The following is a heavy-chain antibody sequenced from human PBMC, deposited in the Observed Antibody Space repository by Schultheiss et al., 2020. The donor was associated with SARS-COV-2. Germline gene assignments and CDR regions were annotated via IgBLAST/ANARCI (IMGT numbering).Heavy chain of an antibody. V-gene: IGHV4-34*09. D-gene: IGHD2/OR15-2a*01. CDR2: INHSGST. CDR3: VKEEGHGPNNFDY. Sequence: SETLSLTCAVYGGSFSGYYWSWIRQPPGKGLEWIGEINHSGSTYYNPSLKSRVTISVDTSKNQFSLKLSSLTAADTAVYYCVKEEGHGPNNFDYWGQGTLVTVSS. CDR1: GGSFSGYY. J-gene: IGHJ4*02.